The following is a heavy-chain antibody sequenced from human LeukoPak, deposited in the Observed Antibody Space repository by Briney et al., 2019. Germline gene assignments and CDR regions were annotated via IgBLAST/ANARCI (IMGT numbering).Heavy chain of an antibody. V-gene: IGHV3-72*01. Sequence: PGGSLRLSCAASGFTFSDHYMDWVRQPPGKGLEWVGRSRNKANSYSTTFGKSVKGRLTISRDESENSLYLQLNSLKTEDTGVYYCVRLSRGAMNYYMDVWGKGTTVTISS. CDR2: SRNKANSYST. J-gene: IGHJ6*03. CDR1: GFTFSDHY. CDR3: VRLSRGAMNYYMDV. D-gene: IGHD3-10*01.